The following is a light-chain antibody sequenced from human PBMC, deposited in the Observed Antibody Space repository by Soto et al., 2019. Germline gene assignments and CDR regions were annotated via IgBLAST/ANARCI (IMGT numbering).Light chain of an antibody. CDR1: QSVSSSF. J-gene: IGKJ5*01. CDR3: QQYGRPPRAT. V-gene: IGKV3-20*01. CDR2: GAS. Sequence: EIVLSQTQGTLSLSPGESATLSCRASQSVSSSFLAWYQQKAGQAPRLLIYGASRRATGVPDRFSGSGSGTDFTLSISKVEPEDFAAYYCQQYGRPPRATFGQGTRLEI.